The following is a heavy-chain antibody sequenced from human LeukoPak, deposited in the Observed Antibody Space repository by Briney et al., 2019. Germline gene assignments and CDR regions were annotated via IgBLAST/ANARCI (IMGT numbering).Heavy chain of an antibody. V-gene: IGHV4-39*01. CDR2: IYYSGST. Sequence: SETLSLTCTVSGGSIRSSSYYWGWIRQPPGKGLEWIGSIYYSGSTYYNASLKSRGTISVDTSKNQFSLKLNSVTAADTAVYFCARQVVAVAGAGYFDYWGQGTLVTVSS. D-gene: IGHD6-19*01. CDR1: GGSIRSSSYY. CDR3: ARQVVAVAGAGYFDY. J-gene: IGHJ4*02.